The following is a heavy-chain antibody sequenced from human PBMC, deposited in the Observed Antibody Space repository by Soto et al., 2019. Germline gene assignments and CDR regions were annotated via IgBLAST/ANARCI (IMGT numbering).Heavy chain of an antibody. CDR3: ARGRTYYYDSSGYSDSAFDI. Sequence: QVQLQESGPGLVKPSQTLSLTCTVSGGSISSGDYYWSWIRQPPGKGLEWSGYIYYSGSTYYNPSLKSRVTISVDTSKNQFSLKLSSVTAADTAVYYCARGRTYYYDSSGYSDSAFDIWGQGTMVTVSS. V-gene: IGHV4-30-4*01. CDR2: IYYSGST. CDR1: GGSISSGDYY. J-gene: IGHJ3*02. D-gene: IGHD3-22*01.